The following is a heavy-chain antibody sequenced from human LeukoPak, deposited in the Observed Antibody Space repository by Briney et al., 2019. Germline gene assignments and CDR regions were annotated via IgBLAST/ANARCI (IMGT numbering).Heavy chain of an antibody. Sequence: GGSPRHSSAEPGNTFSSYGIHALRKPPFTRMERAAGIWYDGSNKYYADSVKGRFTISRDNSKNTLYLQMNSLRAEDTAVYYCAKGVVPAAMTAFDCWGQGALVTVS. D-gene: IGHD2-2*01. CDR3: AKGVVPAAMTAFDC. CDR1: GNTFSSYG. CDR2: IWYDGSNK. J-gene: IGHJ4*02. V-gene: IGHV3-33*06.